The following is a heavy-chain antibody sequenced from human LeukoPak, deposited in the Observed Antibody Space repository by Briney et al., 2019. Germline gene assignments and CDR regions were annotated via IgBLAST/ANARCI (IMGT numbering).Heavy chain of an antibody. J-gene: IGHJ6*02. Sequence: SETLSLTCTVSGVSISSYYWSWIRQPPGKGLEGIGYIYYSGSTNYNPSLKGRVNISVDTSKNQFSLKLSSVTAADTAVYYCARNGPKGGMDVWGQGTTVTVSS. V-gene: IGHV4-59*01. CDR1: GVSISSYY. D-gene: IGHD2-8*01. CDR3: ARNGPKGGMDV. CDR2: IYYSGST.